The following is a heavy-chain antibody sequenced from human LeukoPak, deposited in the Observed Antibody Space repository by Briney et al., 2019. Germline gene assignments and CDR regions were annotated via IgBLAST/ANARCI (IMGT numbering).Heavy chain of an antibody. J-gene: IGHJ6*03. CDR3: ARELQSLIRGDYYYYMDV. CDR2: IYSGGST. Sequence: TGGSLRLSCAASGFTFSSYEMNWVRQAPGKGLEWVSVIYSGGSTYYADSVKGRFTISRDNSKNTLYLQMNSLRAEDTAVYYCARELQSLIRGDYYYYMDVWGKGTTVTVSS. D-gene: IGHD3-10*01. CDR1: GFTFSSYE. V-gene: IGHV3-53*01.